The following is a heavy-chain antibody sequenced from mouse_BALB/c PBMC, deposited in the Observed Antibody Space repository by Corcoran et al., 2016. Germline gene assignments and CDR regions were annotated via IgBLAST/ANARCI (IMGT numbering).Heavy chain of an antibody. V-gene: IGHV1-34*02. D-gene: IGHD2-1*01. CDR2: IYPFNGAT. CDR3: ARGHYGNFVYYFDY. Sequence: EVQLQQSGPELVKPGASVKISCKASGYSFTGYYIHWVKQSHVKSLEWIGRIYPFNGATIYNQNFKDRASLTVDESSSTAYMELHSLTSEDSAVYYCARGHYGNFVYYFDYWGQCTTLTVSS. CDR1: GYSFTGYY. J-gene: IGHJ2*01.